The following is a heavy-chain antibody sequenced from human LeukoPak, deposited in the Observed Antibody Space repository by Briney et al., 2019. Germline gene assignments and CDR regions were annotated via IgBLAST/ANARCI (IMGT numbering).Heavy chain of an antibody. J-gene: IGHJ5*02. CDR3: ARAQTYDFWSGSNWFDP. Sequence: ASVKVSCKASGYTFTSYYMHWVRQAPGQGLEWMGIINPSGGSTSYAQKFQGRVTMTRDTSTSTVYMELSSLRSEDTAVYYCARAQTYDFWSGSNWFDPWGQGTLVTVSS. CDR1: GYTFTSYY. CDR2: INPSGGST. V-gene: IGHV1-46*01. D-gene: IGHD3-3*01.